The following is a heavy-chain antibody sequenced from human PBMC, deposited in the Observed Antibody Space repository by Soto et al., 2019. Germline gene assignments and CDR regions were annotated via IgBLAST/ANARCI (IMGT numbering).Heavy chain of an antibody. Sequence: QLQLQESGPGLVKPSETLSLTCTVSGGSISSSSYYWGWIRQPPGKGLEWIGSIYYSGSTYYNPSLKSRVTISVDTSKNQFSLKLSSVTAADTAVYYCARHPIPADAFDIWGQGTMVTVSS. CDR1: GGSISSSSYY. CDR2: IYYSGST. CDR3: ARHPIPADAFDI. J-gene: IGHJ3*02. V-gene: IGHV4-39*01.